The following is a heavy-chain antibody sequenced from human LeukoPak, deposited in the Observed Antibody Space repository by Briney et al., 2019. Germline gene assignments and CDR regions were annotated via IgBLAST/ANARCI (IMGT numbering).Heavy chain of an antibody. J-gene: IGHJ3*02. CDR2: IYPGDSDT. CDR1: GYSFTSYW. D-gene: IGHD3-22*01. V-gene: IGHV5-51*01. CDR3: ARSTYYYDSSGYYPAAFDI. Sequence: GASLKISCKGSGYSFTSYWIGWVRQLPGKGLEWMGIIYPGDSDTRYSPSFQGQVTISADKSISTAYLQWSSLKASGTAMYYCARSTYYYDSSGYYPAAFDIWGQGTMVTVSS.